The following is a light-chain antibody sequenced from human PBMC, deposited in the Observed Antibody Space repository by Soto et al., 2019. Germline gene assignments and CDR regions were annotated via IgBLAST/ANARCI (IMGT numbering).Light chain of an antibody. CDR2: DAS. CDR1: QSVNGL. V-gene: IGKV3-11*01. CDR3: QQRISWPLT. Sequence: EIMLKKSPATLSLSPGAGAPLSCRASQSVNGLLGWYQQRPGQAPRLLISDASKRATGIPARFSGSGFETDFTLTISSLEPEEFAVYYCQQRISWPLTFGGGTKVAI. J-gene: IGKJ4*01.